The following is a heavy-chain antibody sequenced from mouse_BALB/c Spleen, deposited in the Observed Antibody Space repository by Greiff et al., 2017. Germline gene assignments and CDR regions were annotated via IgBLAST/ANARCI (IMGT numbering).Heavy chain of an antibody. CDR3: NAGGNYAYYFDY. V-gene: IGHV14-4*02. D-gene: IGHD2-1*01. CDR2: IDPENGDT. Sequence: EVKLMESGAELVRSGASVKLSCTASGFNIKDYYMHWVKQRPEQGLEWIGWIDPENGDTEYAPKFQGKATMTADTSSNTAYLQLSSLTSEDTAVYYCNAGGNYAYYFDYWGQGTTLTVSS. J-gene: IGHJ2*01. CDR1: GFNIKDYY.